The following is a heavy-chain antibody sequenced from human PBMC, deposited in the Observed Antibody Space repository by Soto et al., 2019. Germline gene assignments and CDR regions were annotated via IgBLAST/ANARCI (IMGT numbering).Heavy chain of an antibody. V-gene: IGHV1-69*01. D-gene: IGHD2-15*01. CDR2: IIPIFGTA. Sequence: QVQLVQSGAEVKKPGSSVKVSCKASGGTFSSYAISWVRQAPGQGLEWMGGIIPIFGTANYAQKFQGRVTISADESTSTGYMELGSLGSEDTVVYYCANTSSIVVPSYGMDVWGPGDTVTVSS. J-gene: IGHJ6*02. CDR1: GGTFSSYA. CDR3: ANTSSIVVPSYGMDV.